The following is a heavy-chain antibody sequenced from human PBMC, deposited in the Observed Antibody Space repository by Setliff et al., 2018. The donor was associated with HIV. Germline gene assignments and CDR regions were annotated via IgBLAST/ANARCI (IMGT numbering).Heavy chain of an antibody. Sequence: GGSLRLSCAASGFIFSDYYMSWIRQAPGKGLEWVSYISSRGSTIYYADSVKGRFTISRDNAKNSLYLQMNTLRAEDTAVYFCARSPYGDYGLDYWGQGTLVTVSS. D-gene: IGHD4-17*01. CDR2: ISSRGSTI. CDR3: ARSPYGDYGLDY. CDR1: GFIFSDYY. J-gene: IGHJ4*02. V-gene: IGHV3-11*04.